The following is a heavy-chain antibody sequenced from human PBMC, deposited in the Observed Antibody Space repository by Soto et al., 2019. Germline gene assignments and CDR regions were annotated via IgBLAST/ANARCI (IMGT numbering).Heavy chain of an antibody. J-gene: IGHJ4*02. CDR2: IYYSGGT. Sequence: SGALALSCAVSGGSISSNSYDGGWIRQPPGEGLEGIGGIYYSGGTYYNPSVNSRVTISVHTSKNQSTLKLNPVTAADTSVYCCARRTTGMPGRFDYSGQGTLGTVSS. V-gene: IGHV4-39*01. CDR3: ARRTTGMPGRFDY. CDR1: GGSISSNSYD. D-gene: IGHD1-1*01.